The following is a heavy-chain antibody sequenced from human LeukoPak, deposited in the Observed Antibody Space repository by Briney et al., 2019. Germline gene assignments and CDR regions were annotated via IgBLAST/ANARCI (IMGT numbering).Heavy chain of an antibody. V-gene: IGHV4-59*01. J-gene: IGHJ3*02. Sequence: SETLSLTCTVSGGSISSYYWTWIRQPPGKGLEWIGYIYYSGSTNYNPSLKSRVTISVDTSKNQFSLKLSSVTAADTAVYYCARYSYGPDDAFDIWGQGTMVTVSS. CDR2: IYYSGST. CDR3: ARYSYGPDDAFDI. CDR1: GGSISSYY. D-gene: IGHD5-18*01.